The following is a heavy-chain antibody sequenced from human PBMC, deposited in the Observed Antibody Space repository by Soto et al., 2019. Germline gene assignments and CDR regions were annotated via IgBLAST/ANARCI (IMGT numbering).Heavy chain of an antibody. J-gene: IGHJ5*02. CDR3: ARRLEVTTVTNWFDP. CDR1: ADTFNSYS. CDR2: ITPDFGTA. V-gene: IGHV1-69*01. Sequence: QVQLVQSGAEVKKPGASVKVSCKASADTFNSYSLSWLRQAPGQRLEWMGRITPDFGTADYAQSFEDRLTITADDSTSTVYMELSSLRSDDTAVYYCARRLEVTTVTNWFDPWGQGALVTVSS. D-gene: IGHD4-17*01.